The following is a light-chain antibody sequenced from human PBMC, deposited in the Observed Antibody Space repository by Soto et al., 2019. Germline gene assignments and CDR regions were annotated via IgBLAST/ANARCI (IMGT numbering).Light chain of an antibody. CDR2: VTD. CDR1: TSNIGENT. V-gene: IGLV1-44*01. CDR3: AAWDGSLNGHV. J-gene: IGLJ1*01. Sequence: QSVLTQPPSVSGTLGQGGTISCSGGTSNIGENTVGWFQQLPGTAPKVLIYVTDKRPSGVPDRFSGSKSGTSAYLAISGLQSEDEADYYCAAWDGSLNGHVFGTGTKVTVL.